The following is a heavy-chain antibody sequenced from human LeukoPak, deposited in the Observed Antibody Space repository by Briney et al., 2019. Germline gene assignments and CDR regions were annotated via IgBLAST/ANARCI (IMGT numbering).Heavy chain of an antibody. CDR3: ARESQVFWPKETNWFDP. D-gene: IGHD3-3*01. CDR1: GYKFFAYY. V-gene: IGHV1-2*06. J-gene: IGHJ5*02. CDR2: INPDSGDT. Sequence: ASVKVSCKASGYKFFAYYIHWVRQSPGQGLEWLGRINPDSGDTNYAQKFQGRVTMMRDTSISTAYMELSRLKSDDTAIYYCARESQVFWPKETNWFDPWGHGTLVTVAS.